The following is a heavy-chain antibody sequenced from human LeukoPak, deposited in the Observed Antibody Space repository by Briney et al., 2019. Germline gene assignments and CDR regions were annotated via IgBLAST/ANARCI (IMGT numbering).Heavy chain of an antibody. V-gene: IGHV4-34*01. D-gene: IGHD3-10*01. J-gene: IGHJ4*02. CDR3: TSEVEYYGSGSYQPDY. CDR1: GGSFSGYY. CDR2: INHSGST. Sequence: KPSETLSLTCAVYGGSFSGYYWSWIRQPPGKGLEWIGEINHSGSTNYNPSLKSRVTISVDTSKNQFSLKLSSVTAADTAVYYCTSEVEYYGSGSYQPDYWGQGTLVTVSS.